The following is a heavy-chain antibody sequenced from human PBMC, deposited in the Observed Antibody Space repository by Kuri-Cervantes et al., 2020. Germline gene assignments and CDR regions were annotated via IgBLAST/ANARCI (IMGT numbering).Heavy chain of an antibody. CDR1: GGSISSGDYY. CDR3: ARDWSGYGDEMGYFDY. CDR2: IYYSGST. D-gene: IGHD4-17*01. V-gene: IGHV4-30-4*01. J-gene: IGHJ4*02. Sequence: SCTVSGGSISSGDYYWSWIRQPPGKGLEWIGYIYYSGSTYYNPSLKSRVTISVDTSKNQFSLKLSSVTAADTAVYYCARDWSGYGDEMGYFDYWGQGTLVTVSS.